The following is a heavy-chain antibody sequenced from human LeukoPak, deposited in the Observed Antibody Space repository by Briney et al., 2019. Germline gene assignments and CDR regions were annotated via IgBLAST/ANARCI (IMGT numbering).Heavy chain of an antibody. V-gene: IGHV3-23*01. D-gene: IGHD6-13*01. CDR3: AKDHDEGIAAAGPDLFDY. CDR1: GFTFSSYA. J-gene: IGHJ4*02. CDR2: ISGSGGST. Sequence: PGGSLRLSCAASGFTFSSYAMSWARQAPGKGLEWVSAISGSGGSTYYADSVKGRFTISRDNSKNTLYLQMNSLRAEDTAVYYCAKDHDEGIAAAGPDLFDYWGQGTLVTVSS.